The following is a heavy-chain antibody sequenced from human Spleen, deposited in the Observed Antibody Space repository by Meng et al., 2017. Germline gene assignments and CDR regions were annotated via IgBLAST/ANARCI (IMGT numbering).Heavy chain of an antibody. D-gene: IGHD3-10*01. CDR1: GYTFTGYY. V-gene: IGHV1-2*02. J-gene: IGHJ6*02. Sequence: ASVKVSCKASGYTFTGYYMHWVRQAPGQGLEWMGWINPNSGGTNYAQKFQGRVTMTRDTSISTAYMELSRLRSDDTAVYYCAKVQPLPYGSGTYYYYGMDVWGQGTTVTVSS. CDR2: INPNSGGT. CDR3: AKVQPLPYGSGTYYYYGMDV.